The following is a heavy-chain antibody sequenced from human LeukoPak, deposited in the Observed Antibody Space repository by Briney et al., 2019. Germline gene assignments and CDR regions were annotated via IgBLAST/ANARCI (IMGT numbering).Heavy chain of an antibody. V-gene: IGHV1-18*01. D-gene: IGHD3-3*01. J-gene: IGHJ6*03. CDR3: ARDRAYYDFWSGFGLPDYYYYMDV. CDR2: ISAYNGNT. Sequence: GASVKVSCKASGYTFTSYGISWVRQAPGQGLEWMGWISAYNGNTNYAQKLQGRVTMTTDTSTSTAYMELRSLRSDDTAVYYCARDRAYYDFWSGFGLPDYYYYMDVWGKGTTVTVSS. CDR1: GYTFTSYG.